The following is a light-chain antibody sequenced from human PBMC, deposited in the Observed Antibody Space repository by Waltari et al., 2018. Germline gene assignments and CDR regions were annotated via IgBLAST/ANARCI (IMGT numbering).Light chain of an antibody. CDR2: NTN. Sequence: TVVTQEPSLSVSPGGTVTLTCGLTSDSVSTSHYPSWFQQTPGQAPRTLIYNTNTRPSGVPVRFSVSILGNKAALTITGAQADDDSDYYCLLSMANAISFFGGGTRLTVL. CDR1: SDSVSTSHY. CDR3: LLSMANAISF. J-gene: IGLJ7*01. V-gene: IGLV8-61*01.